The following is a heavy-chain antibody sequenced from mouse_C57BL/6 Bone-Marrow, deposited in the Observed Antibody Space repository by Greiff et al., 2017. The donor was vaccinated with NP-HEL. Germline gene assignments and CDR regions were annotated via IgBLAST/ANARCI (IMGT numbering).Heavy chain of an antibody. CDR3: ARNFAGTSYWYFDV. CDR1: GFSLTSYG. J-gene: IGHJ1*03. D-gene: IGHD4-1*01. Sequence: VQLQQSGPGLVQPSQSLSITCTVSGFSLTSYGVHWVRQSPGKGLEWLGVIWSGGSTDYNAAFISRLSISKDNSKSQVFFKMNSLQADDTAIYYCARNFAGTSYWYFDVWGTGTTVTVSS. V-gene: IGHV2-2*01. CDR2: IWSGGST.